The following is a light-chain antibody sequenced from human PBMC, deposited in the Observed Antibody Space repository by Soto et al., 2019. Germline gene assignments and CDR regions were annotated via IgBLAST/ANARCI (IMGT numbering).Light chain of an antibody. Sequence: EIVLTQSPATLSLSPGETATLSCRASQSVGSYLAWYQQKPGQAPRLLIYDASNRATGIPARFSGSGSGTDFTLTISSLEPVDFAVYYCQQRSNWPPLTFGGGTKVEIK. V-gene: IGKV3-11*01. J-gene: IGKJ4*01. CDR1: QSVGSY. CDR3: QQRSNWPPLT. CDR2: DAS.